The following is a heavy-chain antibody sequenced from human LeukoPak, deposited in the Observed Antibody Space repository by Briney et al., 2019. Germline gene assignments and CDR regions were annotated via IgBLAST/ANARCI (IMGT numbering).Heavy chain of an antibody. V-gene: IGHV4-31*03. CDR2: IYYSGST. D-gene: IGHD5-24*01. CDR1: GGSISSGGYY. J-gene: IGHJ4*02. CDR3: AREPRDGYNPYFDY. Sequence: SQTLSLTCTVSGGSISSGGYYWSWIRQHPGKGLEWIGYIYYSGSTYYNPSLKSRVTISVDTSKSQFSLKLSSVTAADTAVYYCAREPRDGYNPYFDYWGQGTLVTVSS.